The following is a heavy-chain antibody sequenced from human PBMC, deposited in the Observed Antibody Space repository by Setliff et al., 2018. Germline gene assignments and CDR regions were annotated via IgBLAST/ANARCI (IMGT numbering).Heavy chain of an antibody. Sequence: PGESLKISCSASGFTFSSYAMTWVRQAPGKGLEWVSSISGSGRTTYYAASVKGRLTISRDNSRNTLFLQMNSLRADDTAVYFCVNARMVTTWGRAYRGQGTLVTVSS. CDR1: GFTFSSYA. D-gene: IGHD4-17*01. CDR2: ISGSGRTT. J-gene: IGHJ4*02. CDR3: VNARMVTTWGRAY. V-gene: IGHV3-23*01.